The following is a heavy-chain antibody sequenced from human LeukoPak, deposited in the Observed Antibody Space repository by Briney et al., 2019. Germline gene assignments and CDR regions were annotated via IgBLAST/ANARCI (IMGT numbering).Heavy chain of an antibody. CDR2: INHSGST. D-gene: IGHD4-23*01. J-gene: IGHJ4*02. CDR3: ARKLYTVAKILDY. Sequence: SETLSLTCAVYGGSFSGYYWGWIRQPPGKGLEWIGEINHSGSTNYNPSLKSRVTISVDTSKNQFSLKLSSVTAADTAVYYCARKLYTVAKILDYWGQGTLVTVSS. CDR1: GGSFSGYY. V-gene: IGHV4-34*01.